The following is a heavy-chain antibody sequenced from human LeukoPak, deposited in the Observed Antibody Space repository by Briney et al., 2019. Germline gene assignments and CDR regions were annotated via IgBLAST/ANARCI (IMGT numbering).Heavy chain of an antibody. CDR1: GFTFSSYW. V-gene: IGHV3-7*01. CDR2: IKQDGSEK. Sequence: GGSLRLSCAASGFTFSSYWMSWIRQAPGKGLEWVANIKQDGSEKYYVDSVKGRFTISRDNAKNSLYLQMNSLRAEDTAIYFCARDRDGVDVWGQGTTVTVSS. D-gene: IGHD3-10*01. CDR3: ARDRDGVDV. J-gene: IGHJ6*02.